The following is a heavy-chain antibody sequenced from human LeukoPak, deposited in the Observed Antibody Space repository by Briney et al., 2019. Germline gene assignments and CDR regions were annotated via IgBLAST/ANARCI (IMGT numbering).Heavy chain of an antibody. CDR3: AAAPNAHTCYCDDLFDI. V-gene: IGHV1-58*01. CDR2: IVVGSGNT. D-gene: IGHD3-22*01. CDR1: GLALTTVV. J-gene: IGHJ3*02. Sequence: SVNPSCKASGLALTTVVVHSVAQARGHRLEWIGRIVVGSGNTDHAQKFQGRLTITRDISTSTAYMELSSLAYDDTAVYYCAAAPNAHTCYCDDLFDIWGQGTMVTVSS.